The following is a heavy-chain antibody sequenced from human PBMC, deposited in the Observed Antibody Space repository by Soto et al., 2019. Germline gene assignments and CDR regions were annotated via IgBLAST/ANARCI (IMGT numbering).Heavy chain of an antibody. Sequence: AASVKVSCKASGYTFTGYYMHWVRQAPGQGLEWMGWINPNSGGTNYAQKFQGRVTMTRDTSISTAYMELSRLRSDDTAVYYCARFPLLERGMDVWGQGTTVTVSS. CDR3: ARFPLLERGMDV. CDR1: GYTFTGYY. V-gene: IGHV1-2*02. CDR2: INPNSGGT. D-gene: IGHD1-1*01. J-gene: IGHJ6*02.